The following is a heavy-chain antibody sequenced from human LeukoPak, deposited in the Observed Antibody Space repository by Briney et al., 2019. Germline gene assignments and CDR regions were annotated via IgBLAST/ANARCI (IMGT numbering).Heavy chain of an antibody. CDR3: ASGSGSGWHHEFDY. Sequence: HAGGSLRLSCVAPGFIFRNYAMSWVRQAPGEGLEWVSGISDNGGGTFYADSVKGRFTISRDNSKNTLYLQMNSLRAEDTAVYYCASGSGSGWHHEFDYWGQGTLVTVSS. J-gene: IGHJ4*02. V-gene: IGHV3-23*01. CDR2: ISDNGGGT. D-gene: IGHD6-19*01. CDR1: GFIFRNYA.